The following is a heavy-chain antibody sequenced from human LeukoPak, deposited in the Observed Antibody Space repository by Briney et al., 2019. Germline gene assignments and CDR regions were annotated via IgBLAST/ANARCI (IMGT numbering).Heavy chain of an antibody. CDR1: GLTFSSYA. Sequence: GGSLRLSCAASGLTFSSYAMSWVRQAPGKGLEWVSAISGSGGSTYYADSVKGRFTISRDNSKNTLYLQMNSLRAEDTAVYYCANTYSSGWYPDYYYYGMDVWGQGTTVTVSS. D-gene: IGHD6-19*01. J-gene: IGHJ6*02. V-gene: IGHV3-23*01. CDR3: ANTYSSGWYPDYYYYGMDV. CDR2: ISGSGGST.